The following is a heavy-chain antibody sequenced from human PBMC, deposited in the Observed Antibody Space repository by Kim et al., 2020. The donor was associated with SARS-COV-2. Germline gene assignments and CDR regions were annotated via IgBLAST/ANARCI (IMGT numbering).Heavy chain of an antibody. CDR2: IIGSGGST. V-gene: IGHV3-23*01. Sequence: GGSLRLSCAASGFTFSSYAMSWVRQAPGKGLEWVSAIIGSGGSTSYADSVKGRFTISRDNSKNTLYLQMNSLRAEDTAVYYCAIIVVVTALGEGSDAFDIWGQGTMVTVSS. J-gene: IGHJ3*02. D-gene: IGHD2-21*02. CDR3: AIIVVVTALGEGSDAFDI. CDR1: GFTFSSYA.